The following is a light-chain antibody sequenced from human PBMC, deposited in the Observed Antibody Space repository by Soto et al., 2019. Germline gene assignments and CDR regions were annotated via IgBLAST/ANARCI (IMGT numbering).Light chain of an antibody. V-gene: IGKV1-8*01. CDR2: AAS. Sequence: AIRMTQSPSSLSASTGDRVPITCRASQGISSYLAWYQQRPGKAPKFLIYAASTLQSGVPSRFSGSGSGTDFTLTISCLQSEDFATYYCQQYYSYPRTFGQGTKVEIK. J-gene: IGKJ1*01. CDR3: QQYYSYPRT. CDR1: QGISSY.